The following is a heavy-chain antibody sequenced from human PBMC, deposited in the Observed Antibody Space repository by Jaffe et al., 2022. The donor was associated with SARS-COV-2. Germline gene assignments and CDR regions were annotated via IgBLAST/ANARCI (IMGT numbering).Heavy chain of an antibody. Sequence: QVQLVQSGAEVKKPGASVKVSCKVSGYTLTELSMHWVRQAPGKGLEWMGGFDPEDGETIYAQKFQGRVTMTEDTSTDTAYMELSSLRSEDTAVYYCATPLGSSSSSGLGFDPWGQGTLVTVSS. V-gene: IGHV1-24*01. CDR2: FDPEDGET. D-gene: IGHD6-6*01. CDR1: GYTLTELS. J-gene: IGHJ5*02. CDR3: ATPLGSSSSSGLGFDP.